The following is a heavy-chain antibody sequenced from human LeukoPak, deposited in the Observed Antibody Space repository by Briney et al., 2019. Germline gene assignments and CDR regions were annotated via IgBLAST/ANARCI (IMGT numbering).Heavy chain of an antibody. D-gene: IGHD3-10*01. V-gene: IGHV4-30-4*02. CDR1: GGSISSGDYY. J-gene: IGHJ4*02. Sequence: PSETLSLTCTVSGGSISSGDYYWSWIRQPPGKGLEWIGYIYYSGSTYYNPSLKSRVTISVDTSKNQFSLKLSSVTAADTAVYYCARGVSYYYGSGSYYNGWGQGTLVTVSS. CDR3: ARGVSYYYGSGSYYNG. CDR2: IYYSGST.